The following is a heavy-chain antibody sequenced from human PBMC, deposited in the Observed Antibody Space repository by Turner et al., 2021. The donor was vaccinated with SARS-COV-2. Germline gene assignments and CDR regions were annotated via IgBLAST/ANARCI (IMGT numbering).Heavy chain of an antibody. CDR2: INSDGSST. V-gene: IGHV3-74*01. J-gene: IGHJ6*02. D-gene: IGHD6-13*01. CDR1: GFTFSSYW. Sequence: EVQLVESGGGLVQPGGSLGLSWAASGFTFSSYWMHWVRQAPGKGLVWVSRINSDGSSTSYADSVKGRFTISRDNAKNTLYLQMNSLRAEDTAVYYCARVGIAAAGPTFYYYYYGMDVWGQGTTVTVSS. CDR3: ARVGIAAAGPTFYYYYYGMDV.